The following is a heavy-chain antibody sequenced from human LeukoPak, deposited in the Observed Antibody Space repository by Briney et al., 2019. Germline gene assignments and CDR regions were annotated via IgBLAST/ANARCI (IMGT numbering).Heavy chain of an antibody. J-gene: IGHJ3*02. CDR3: ARGPLASLHAFDI. D-gene: IGHD1-1*01. V-gene: IGHV3-11*06. Sequence: KPGRSLRLSCAASGFTLSDYYMTWIRQSPGKGLEWISYISGNSPYRTYADSVEGRFTVSRDNAQNSLHLQMNSLTAEDTAVYYCARGPLASLHAFDIWGQGTKVTVPS. CDR1: GFTLSDYY. CDR2: ISGNSPYR.